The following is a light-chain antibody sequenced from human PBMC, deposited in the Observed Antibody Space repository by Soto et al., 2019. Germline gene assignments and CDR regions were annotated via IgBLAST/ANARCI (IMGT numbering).Light chain of an antibody. CDR3: QKYNGYSLT. V-gene: IGKV1-5*03. Sequence: DIQMTQSPSILSASVGDSVTITCRASQSISGWLAWYQQKPGKAPKLLISKASTLESGVPSRFSGSGSGTEFTLTFSSLQPDDFATYYCQKYNGYSLTFCPGTKVEI. CDR2: KAS. J-gene: IGKJ1*01. CDR1: QSISGW.